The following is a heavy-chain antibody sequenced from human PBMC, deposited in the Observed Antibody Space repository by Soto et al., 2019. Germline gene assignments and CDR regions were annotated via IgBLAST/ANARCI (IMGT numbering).Heavy chain of an antibody. CDR1: GFTFSGSA. CDR2: IRSKANSYAT. D-gene: IGHD6-13*01. J-gene: IGHJ3*02. Sequence: PGGSLRLSCAASGFTFSGSAMHWVRQASGKGLEWVGRIRSKANSYATAYAASVKGRFTISRDDSKNTAYLQMNSLKTEDTAVNYYPPDSSSDAFDIWGQGTTVTVSS. CDR3: PPDSSSDAFDI. V-gene: IGHV3-73*01.